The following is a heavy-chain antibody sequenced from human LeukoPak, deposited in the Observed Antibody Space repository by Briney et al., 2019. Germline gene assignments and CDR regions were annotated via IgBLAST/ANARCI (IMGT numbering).Heavy chain of an antibody. CDR2: INPNSGGT. D-gene: IGHD6-19*01. Sequence: GASVKVSCKASGYTFTGYYIHWVRQAPGQGLEWMGWINPNSGGTNYAQQFQGRVTMTRDTSISTVYMELGRLRPDDTAVYYCAGGRYSSGWYWFDPWGQGTLVTVSS. V-gene: IGHV1-2*02. CDR3: AGGRYSSGWYWFDP. J-gene: IGHJ5*02. CDR1: GYTFTGYY.